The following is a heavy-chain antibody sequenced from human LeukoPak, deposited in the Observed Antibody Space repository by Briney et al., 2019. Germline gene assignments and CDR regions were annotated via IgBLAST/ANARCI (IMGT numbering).Heavy chain of an antibody. CDR1: GFTFNSYA. D-gene: IGHD3-22*01. Sequence: GGSLRLSCAASGFTFNSYAMRWVREARGKGVEWVSAISGNGGRTYYADSVKGRFTTSRYNSKNTLNPQMRRLRVEDTAVYYCTRVMWDSSGYPIDYWGQGSLVTVSS. CDR2: ISGNGGRT. V-gene: IGHV3-23*01. J-gene: IGHJ4*02. CDR3: TRVMWDSSGYPIDY.